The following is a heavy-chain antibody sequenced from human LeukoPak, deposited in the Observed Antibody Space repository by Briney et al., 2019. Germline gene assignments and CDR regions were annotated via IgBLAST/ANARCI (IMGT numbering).Heavy chain of an antibody. V-gene: IGHV1-18*01. CDR2: ISAYNGNT. D-gene: IGHD5-12*01. CDR3: ARAGAGATAFY. CDR1: GSPFTNYD. Sequence: ASVKVSCKASGSPFTNYDVTWVRQSPGQGLEWMGRISAYNGNTNYAQKLQGRVTMTTDTSTSTAYMELRGLRSDDTAVNFCARAGAGATAFYWGQGTLVTVSS. J-gene: IGHJ4*02.